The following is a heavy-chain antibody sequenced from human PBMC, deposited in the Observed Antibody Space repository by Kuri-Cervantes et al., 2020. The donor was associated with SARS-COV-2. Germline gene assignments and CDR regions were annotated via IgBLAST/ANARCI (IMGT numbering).Heavy chain of an antibody. D-gene: IGHD5-24*01. CDR3: ARDAIRDVYNEGY. CDR2: IIPIFGTA. Sequence: SVKVSCKASGGTFSSYAISWVRQAPGQGLEWMGGIIPIFGTANYAQKFQGRVTITADKSTSTAYMELSSLRSEDTAVYYCARDAIRDVYNEGYWGQGTLVTVSS. J-gene: IGHJ4*02. V-gene: IGHV1-69*06. CDR1: GGTFSSYA.